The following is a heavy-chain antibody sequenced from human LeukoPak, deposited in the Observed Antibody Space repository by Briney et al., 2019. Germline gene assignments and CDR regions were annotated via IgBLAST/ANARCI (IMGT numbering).Heavy chain of an antibody. J-gene: IGHJ6*02. Sequence: GASVKVSCKASGYTFTSHGISWVRQAPGQGLEWMGWISAYNGNTNYAQKLQGRVTMTTDTYTSTAYTELRSLRSDDTAVYYCAREYCSSTSCYTVRPYYYYGMDVWGQGTTVTVSS. CDR2: ISAYNGNT. CDR1: GYTFTSHG. CDR3: AREYCSSTSCYTVRPYYYYGMDV. D-gene: IGHD2-2*01. V-gene: IGHV1-18*01.